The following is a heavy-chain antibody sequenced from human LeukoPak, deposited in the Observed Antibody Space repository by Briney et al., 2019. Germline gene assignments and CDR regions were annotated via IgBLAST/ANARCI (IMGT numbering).Heavy chain of an antibody. CDR1: GFTFDDYA. J-gene: IGHJ6*02. CDR2: INWNSGTI. Sequence: PGGSLRLSCAASGFTFDDYAMHWVRQAPGKGLEWVSGINWNSGTIGYADSVKGRFTISRDNAKNSLSLQMNSLRAEDTALYYCARDRLLQRDYYYGMDVWGQGTTVTVSS. D-gene: IGHD2-15*01. CDR3: ARDRLLQRDYYYGMDV. V-gene: IGHV3-9*01.